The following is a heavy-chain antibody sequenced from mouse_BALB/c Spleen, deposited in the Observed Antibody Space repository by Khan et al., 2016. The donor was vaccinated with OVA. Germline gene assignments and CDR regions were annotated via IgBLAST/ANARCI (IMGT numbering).Heavy chain of an antibody. CDR1: GYTFTSYW. CDR3: TRGEYDGDY. CDR2: IYPGSGST. Sequence: LQQPGSELVRPGASVKLSCKASGYTFTSYWMHWVKQRPGQGLEWIGNIYPGSGSTNYDEKFKSKATLTVDTSSSPASMQLSSLTSEDSAVYYCTRGEYDGDYWGQGTTLTVSS. J-gene: IGHJ2*01. D-gene: IGHD2-14*01. V-gene: IGHV1S22*01.